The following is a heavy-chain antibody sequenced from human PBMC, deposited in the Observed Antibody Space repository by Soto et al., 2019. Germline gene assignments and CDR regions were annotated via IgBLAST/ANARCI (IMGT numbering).Heavy chain of an antibody. Sequence: EVQLLESGGGLVQPGGSLRLSCAASGFTFSSYAMSWVRQAPGKGLGWVSAISGSGGSTYYADSVKGRFTISRDNSKNTLYLQMNSLRAEDTAVYYCAKNSVATIRLGYDYWGQGTLVTVSS. CDR1: GFTFSSYA. D-gene: IGHD5-12*01. J-gene: IGHJ4*02. V-gene: IGHV3-23*01. CDR2: ISGSGGST. CDR3: AKNSVATIRLGYDY.